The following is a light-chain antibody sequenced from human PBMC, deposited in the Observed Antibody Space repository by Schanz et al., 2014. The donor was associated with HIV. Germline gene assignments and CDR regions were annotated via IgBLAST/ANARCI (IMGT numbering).Light chain of an antibody. V-gene: IGKV3-15*01. CDR2: GAS. J-gene: IGKJ5*01. Sequence: TVMTQSPATLSVSPGERATLSCTASQSISNNLAWYQQKLGQAPRLLIYGASTRATDIPARFSGSGSGTEFTLTISSLQSEDFAVYYCQQYNDWPPITFGQGTRLEIK. CDR3: QQYNDWPPIT. CDR1: QSISNN.